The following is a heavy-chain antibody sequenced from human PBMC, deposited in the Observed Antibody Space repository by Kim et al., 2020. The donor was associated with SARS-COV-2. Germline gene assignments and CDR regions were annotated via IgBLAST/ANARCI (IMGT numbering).Heavy chain of an antibody. CDR2: IDPSDSYT. V-gene: IGHV5-10-1*01. CDR3: ARLLNPLSYYGSGSYPTLVLSYYYYGMDV. J-gene: IGHJ6*02. D-gene: IGHD3-10*01. CDR1: GYSFTSYW. Sequence: GESLKISCKGSGYSFTSYWISWVRQMPGKGLEWMGRIDPSDSYTNYSPSFQGHVPISADKSIITAYLQWTSLKASDTAMYYCARLLNPLSYYGSGSYPTLVLSYYYYGMDVWGQGTTVTVSS.